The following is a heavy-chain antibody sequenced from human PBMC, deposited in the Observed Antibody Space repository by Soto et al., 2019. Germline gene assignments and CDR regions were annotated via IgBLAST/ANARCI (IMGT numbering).Heavy chain of an antibody. CDR3: ARVSSSIVVVPDYGMDV. V-gene: IGHV1-18*04. J-gene: IGHJ6*02. CDR1: GYTFISHG. CDR2: ISGKNGNT. D-gene: IGHD2-15*01. Sequence: QVQLVQSGVEVKKPGASVKVSCKASGYTFISHGISWVRQAPGQGLEWMGWISGKNGNTNYAQKLQGRVNLTTDTSKITAYMELRRLRSDDTAVYYCARVSSSIVVVPDYGMDVWGQGTTVTVAS.